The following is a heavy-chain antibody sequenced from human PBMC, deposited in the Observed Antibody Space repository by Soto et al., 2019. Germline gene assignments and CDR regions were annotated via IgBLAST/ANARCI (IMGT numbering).Heavy chain of an antibody. CDR1: GFTFINYA. Sequence: EVQVLESGGGLVQPGGSLRLSCAGSGFTFINYAMNWVRQAPGKGLEWVSSISGGGDAASFPDSVRGRFTISRDNSKNTVTLQMNSLGVDDTAVYYCARKILGSTTRPNYWYFDLWGRGTLVTVSS. CDR2: ISGGGDAA. V-gene: IGHV3-23*01. J-gene: IGHJ2*01. CDR3: ARKILGSTTRPNYWYFDL. D-gene: IGHD7-27*01.